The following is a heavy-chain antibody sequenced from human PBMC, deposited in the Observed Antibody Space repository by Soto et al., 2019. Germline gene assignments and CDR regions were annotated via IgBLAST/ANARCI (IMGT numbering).Heavy chain of an antibody. V-gene: IGHV3-30*03. J-gene: IGHJ6*01. D-gene: IGHD6-13*01. CDR1: GFTFSSYG. CDR3: ARPLEQHQLGFGMDV. Sequence: PGGSLRLSCAASGFTFSSYGMHWVRQAPGKGLEWVAVISYDGSNKYYADSVKGRFTISRDNSKSTLYLQMNSLRAEDTAVYYCARPLEQHQLGFGMDVWGQGSPVTVSS. CDR2: ISYDGSNK.